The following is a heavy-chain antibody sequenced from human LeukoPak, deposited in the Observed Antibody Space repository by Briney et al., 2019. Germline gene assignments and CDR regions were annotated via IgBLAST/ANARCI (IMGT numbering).Heavy chain of an antibody. J-gene: IGHJ4*02. Sequence: SETLSLTCAVYGGSFSGYYWSWIRQPPGKGLEWIGEITHSGSTNYNPSLKSRVTMSVDTSKNQFSLKLSSVTAADTAVYYCARSRGRNIVATMSTYYFDYWGQGTLVTVSS. CDR2: ITHSGST. D-gene: IGHD5-12*01. CDR3: ARSRGRNIVATMSTYYFDY. CDR1: GGSFSGYY. V-gene: IGHV4-34*01.